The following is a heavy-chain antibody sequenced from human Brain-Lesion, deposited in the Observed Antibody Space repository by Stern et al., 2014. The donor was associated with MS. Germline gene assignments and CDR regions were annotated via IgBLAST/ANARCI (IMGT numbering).Heavy chain of an antibody. Sequence: VQLEESGPGLVKPSQTLPLTCTVSGASIGGGGLFLGWCPPPPGRGLGGVGGIYYSGTTYYKASLKSRVTISLDTSKNQFSLNLSSVTAADTAVYYCAGAIGKYELLEAFDMWGQGTKVTVSS. J-gene: IGHJ3*02. CDR1: GASIGGGGLF. V-gene: IGHV4-30-4*01. D-gene: IGHD2-2*01. CDR3: AGAIGKYELLEAFDM. CDR2: IYYSGTT.